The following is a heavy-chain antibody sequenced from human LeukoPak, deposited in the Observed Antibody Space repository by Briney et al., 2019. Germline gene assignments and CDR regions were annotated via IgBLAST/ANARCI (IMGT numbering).Heavy chain of an antibody. V-gene: IGHV3-33*01. Sequence: GGSLRLSCAASGFTFSSYGMHWVRQAAGKGLEWVAVIWYDGSNKYYADSVKGRFTISRDNSKNTLYRQMNSLRAEHTAVYYCARVRSGAFDYWGQGTLVTVSS. J-gene: IGHJ4*02. CDR3: ARVRSGAFDY. CDR2: IWYDGSNK. CDR1: GFTFSSYG.